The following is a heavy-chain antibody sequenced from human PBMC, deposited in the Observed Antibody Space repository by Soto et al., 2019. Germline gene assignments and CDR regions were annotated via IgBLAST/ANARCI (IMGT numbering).Heavy chain of an antibody. CDR1: GYTFSSYG. CDR3: ARDPWSQFQLLQDRPFDY. D-gene: IGHD2-2*01. CDR2: INTYNGDI. Sequence: QVQLVQSGAEVKKPGASVTVSCKASGYTFSSYGFNWVRQAPGQGLEWMGWINTYNGDIKYAQRLHGRVTLTTDTATKTAYRELRRLTSDVTAIYFCARDPWSQFQLLQDRPFDYWGQGTLVTVSS. V-gene: IGHV1-18*04. J-gene: IGHJ4*02.